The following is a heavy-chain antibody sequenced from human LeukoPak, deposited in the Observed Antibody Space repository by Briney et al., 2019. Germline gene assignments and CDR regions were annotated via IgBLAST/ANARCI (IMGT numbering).Heavy chain of an antibody. CDR3: ARSILGVVSNYYYYMDV. CDR2: IYYTGNT. V-gene: IGHV4-39*01. Sequence: SETLSLTCSVSGGSMSSSGYYWGWVRQPPGKGLEWIASIYYTGNTRYNPSLQSRVTISVDTSKTQFSLKVTSVTAADTAVYYCARSILGVVSNYYYYMDVWGKGTTATVSS. D-gene: IGHD3-3*01. CDR1: GGSMSSSGYY. J-gene: IGHJ6*03.